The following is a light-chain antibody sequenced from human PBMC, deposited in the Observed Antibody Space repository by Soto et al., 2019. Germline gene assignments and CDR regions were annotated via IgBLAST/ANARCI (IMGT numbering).Light chain of an antibody. V-gene: IGKV4-1*01. CDR1: QSILYSPNNKNY. J-gene: IGKJ4*01. CDR3: QQYSSSPGVT. CDR2: WAS. Sequence: DIVMTQSPDSLAVSLGERATINCKSSQSILYSPNNKNYLAWYQQKPGQPPKLLIYWASTRESGVPDRFSGSGSGTEFTLTISSLQAEDVAVYYCQQYSSSPGVTFGGGTKVEIK.